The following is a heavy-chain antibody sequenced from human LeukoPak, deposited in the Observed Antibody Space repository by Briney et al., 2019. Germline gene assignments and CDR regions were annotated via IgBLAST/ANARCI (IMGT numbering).Heavy chain of an antibody. D-gene: IGHD3-16*01. V-gene: IGHV3-74*01. CDR3: ARVTNGGYDY. J-gene: IGHJ4*02. Sequence: GGSLRLSCAASGFTFSSYWMHWVRQAPGKGLAWVSHINSDGSSTRYADSVKGRFTISRDNAKNTLYLQVNSLRAEDTAVYYCARVTNGGYDYWGQGTLVTVSS. CDR2: INSDGSST. CDR1: GFTFSSYW.